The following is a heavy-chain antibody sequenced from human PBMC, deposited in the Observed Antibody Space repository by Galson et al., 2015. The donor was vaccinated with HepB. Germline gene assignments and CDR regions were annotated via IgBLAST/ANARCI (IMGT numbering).Heavy chain of an antibody. CDR3: AKDNRAGRWLGSRGILDY. D-gene: IGHD5-24*01. V-gene: IGHV3-30*18. Sequence: SLRLSCAASGFTFSSYGMHWVRQAPGKGLEWVAVISYDGSNKYYADSVKGRFTISRDNSKNTLYLQMNSLRAEDTAVYYCAKDNRAGRWLGSRGILDYWGQGTLVTVSS. J-gene: IGHJ4*02. CDR2: ISYDGSNK. CDR1: GFTFSSYG.